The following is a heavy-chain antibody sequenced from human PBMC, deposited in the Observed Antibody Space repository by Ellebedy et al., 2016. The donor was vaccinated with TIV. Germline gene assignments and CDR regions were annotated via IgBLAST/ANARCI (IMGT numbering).Heavy chain of an antibody. Sequence: MPSETLSLTFALYGGSFNNYYWSWIRQLPGKGLEWIGEFNLGGTTNYNPSLKSGVTISVDTPKNQFSLKLNSVTAADTAVYYCAKWTVGYCSSASCYTGDYWGQGTLVTVSS. CDR3: AKWTVGYCSSASCYTGDY. D-gene: IGHD2-2*02. V-gene: IGHV4-34*01. CDR2: FNLGGTT. CDR1: GGSFNNYY. J-gene: IGHJ4*02.